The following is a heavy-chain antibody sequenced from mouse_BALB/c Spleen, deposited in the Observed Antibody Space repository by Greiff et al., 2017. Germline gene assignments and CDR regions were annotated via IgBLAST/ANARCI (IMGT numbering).Heavy chain of an antibody. CDR3: ARGRDYYGNYGFAY. CDR2: ISYDGSN. CDR1: GYSITSGYY. Sequence: VQLKESGPGLVKPSQSLSLTCSVTGYSITSGYYWNWIRQFPGNKLEWMGYISYDGSNNYNPSLKNRISITRDTSKNQFFLKLNSVTTEDTATYYCARGRDYYGNYGFAYWGQGTLVTVSA. V-gene: IGHV3-6*02. J-gene: IGHJ3*01. D-gene: IGHD2-1*01.